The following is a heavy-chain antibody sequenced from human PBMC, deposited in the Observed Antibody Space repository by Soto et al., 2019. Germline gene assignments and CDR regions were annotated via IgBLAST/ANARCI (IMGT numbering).Heavy chain of an antibody. CDR2: ISYDGNNK. V-gene: IGHV3-30*18. CDR1: GFTFRTYA. CDR3: VKDGPSFGELLFYWGSGLLDY. D-gene: IGHD3-10*01. J-gene: IGHJ4*02. Sequence: PGGSLRLSCAASGFTFRTYAMHWVRQAPGKGLEWVAVISYDGNNKFYADSVKGRFTISRDNSKNTLSLQMNSLRAEDTAVYYCVKDGPSFGELLFYWGSGLLDYWGQGTLVTVSS.